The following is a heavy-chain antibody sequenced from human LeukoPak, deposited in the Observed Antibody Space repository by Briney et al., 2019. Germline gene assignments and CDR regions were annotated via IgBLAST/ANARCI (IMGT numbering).Heavy chain of an antibody. D-gene: IGHD6-6*01. V-gene: IGHV1-46*01. CDR1: GYTFTTYS. CDR3: ARVPPVPPYGMDV. Sequence: GASVKVSYKASGYTFTTYSMHWVRQAPGQGLEWMGIINPSGGSTSYAQKFQGRVAMTRDTSTSTVYMELSSLRSEDTAVYYCARVPPVPPYGMDVWGQGTTVTVSS. CDR2: INPSGGST. J-gene: IGHJ6*02.